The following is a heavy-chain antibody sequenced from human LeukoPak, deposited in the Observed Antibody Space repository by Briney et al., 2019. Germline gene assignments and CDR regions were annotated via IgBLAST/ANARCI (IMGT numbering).Heavy chain of an antibody. CDR3: ATLSRDGYDY. J-gene: IGHJ4*02. D-gene: IGHD5-24*01. V-gene: IGHV4-39*07. CDR2: IYYSGST. CDR1: GGSISSRSYY. Sequence: SETLSLTCTVSGGSISSRSYYWGWIRQPPGKGLEWIGSIYYSGSTNYNPSLKSRVTISVDTSKNQFSLKLSSVTAADTAVYYCATLSRDGYDYWGQGTLVTVSS.